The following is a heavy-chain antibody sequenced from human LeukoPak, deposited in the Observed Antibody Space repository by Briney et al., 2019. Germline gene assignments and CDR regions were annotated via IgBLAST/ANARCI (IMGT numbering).Heavy chain of an antibody. CDR3: ARGQPPSYYDMDV. D-gene: IGHD6-13*01. J-gene: IGHJ6*02. CDR1: GFTFSSYG. CDR2: IWSDGSSK. V-gene: IGHV3-33*01. Sequence: PGRSLRLSCAASGFTFSSYGMHWVRQAPGKGLEWVAVIWSDGSSKHYADSVKGRFTISRDNSKNTLYLQMNSLGAEDTAVYYCARGQPPSYYDMDVWGQGTTVSVSS.